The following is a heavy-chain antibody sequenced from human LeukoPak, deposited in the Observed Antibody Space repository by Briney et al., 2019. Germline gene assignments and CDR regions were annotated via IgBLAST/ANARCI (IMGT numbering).Heavy chain of an antibody. CDR1: GFTFSSYW. D-gene: IGHD2-2*01. V-gene: IGHV3-48*04. CDR3: ARLPAYCSSTSCYYDY. J-gene: IGHJ4*02. CDR2: ICSASGSI. Sequence: GGSLRLSCAASGFTFSSYWMSWVRQAPGKGLEWVSYICSASGSIYYADSVKGRFTISRDNAKNSLFLQMNSLRAEDTAVYYCARLPAYCSSTSCYYDYWGQGTLVTVSS.